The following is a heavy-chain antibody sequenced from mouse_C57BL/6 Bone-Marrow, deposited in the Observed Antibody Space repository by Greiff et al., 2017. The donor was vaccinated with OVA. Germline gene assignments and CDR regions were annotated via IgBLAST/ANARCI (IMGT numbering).Heavy chain of an antibody. CDR2: IDPANGNT. J-gene: IGHJ3*01. Sequence: VQLQQSVAELVRPGASVKLSCTASGFTIKNTYMHWVKQRPEQGLEWIGRIDPANGNTKYAPKFQGKATITADTSSNTAYLQRSSLTAEDTAIYYCSFAWFAYWGQGTLVTVSA. CDR3: SFAWFAY. V-gene: IGHV14-3*01. CDR1: GFTIKNTY.